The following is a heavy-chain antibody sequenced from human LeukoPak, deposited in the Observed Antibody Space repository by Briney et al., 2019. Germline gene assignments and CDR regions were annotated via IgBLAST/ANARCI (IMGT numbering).Heavy chain of an antibody. CDR2: IKQDGSDK. CDR1: GFTFSSSW. J-gene: IGHJ4*02. V-gene: IGHV3-7*01. Sequence: GGSLRLSCAASGFTFSSSWMSWVRQAPGKGLEWVAHIKQDGSDKYYVHSVKGRFTISRDNAKNSLYLQLNSLRVEDTAMYYCARHSSGSYYTYWGQGTLVTVSS. CDR3: ARHSSGSYYTY. D-gene: IGHD3-10*01.